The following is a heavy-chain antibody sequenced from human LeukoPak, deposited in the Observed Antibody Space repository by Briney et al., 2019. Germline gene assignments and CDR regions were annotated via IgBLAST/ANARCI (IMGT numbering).Heavy chain of an antibody. J-gene: IGHJ3*02. D-gene: IGHD3-3*01. CDR2: IKQDGSEK. V-gene: IGHV3-7*01. Sequence: GRSLRLSCAASGFTLSSYWMSWVRQAPGKGLEWVANIKQDGSEKYYVDSVKGRFTISRDNAKNSLYLQMNSLRAEDTAVYYCARPPGKGRFLEWFAQDPDAFDIWGQGTMVTVSS. CDR1: GFTLSSYW. CDR3: ARPPGKGRFLEWFAQDPDAFDI.